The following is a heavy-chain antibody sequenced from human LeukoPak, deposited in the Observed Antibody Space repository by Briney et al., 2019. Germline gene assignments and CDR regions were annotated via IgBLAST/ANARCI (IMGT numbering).Heavy chain of an antibody. CDR2: IRYDGSNK. Sequence: QSGRSLRLSCAASGFTFSSYGMHWVRQAPGKGLEWVAFIRYDGSNKYYADSVKGRFTMSRDNSKNTLYLQMNSLRAEDTAVYYCARDKSMGSSWEIWFDPWGQGTLVTVSS. J-gene: IGHJ5*02. V-gene: IGHV3-30*19. CDR1: GFTFSSYG. CDR3: ARDKSMGSSWEIWFDP. D-gene: IGHD6-13*01.